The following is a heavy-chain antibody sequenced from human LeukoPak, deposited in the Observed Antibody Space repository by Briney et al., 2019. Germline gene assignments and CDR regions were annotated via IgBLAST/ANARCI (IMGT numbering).Heavy chain of an antibody. CDR1: GGSFSGYY. V-gene: IGHV4-59*01. J-gene: IGHJ4*02. D-gene: IGHD3-22*01. CDR2: IYYSGST. CDR3: AKSRKDYYDSRCYYSV. Sequence: SETLSLTCAVYGGSFSGYYWSWIRQPPGKGLEWIGYIYYSGSTNYNPSLKSRVTISVDTSKNQFSLKLSPVTAADTAVYYCAKSRKDYYDSRCYYSVWGQGTLVTGSS.